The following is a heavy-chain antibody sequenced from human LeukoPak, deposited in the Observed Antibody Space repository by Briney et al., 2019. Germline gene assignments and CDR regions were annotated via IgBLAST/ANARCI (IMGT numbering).Heavy chain of an antibody. D-gene: IGHD3-22*01. CDR1: GFTFSSYW. CDR2: IKQDGSKK. Sequence: GGSLRLSCAASGFTFSSYWMTWVRQAPGKGLEWVANIKQDGSKKNYVDSVKGRFTTSRDNAKNSLYLQMNSLRAEDTAVYYCATPLDYYDTSGYHQGGDWGQGTLFTVSS. J-gene: IGHJ4*02. CDR3: ATPLDYYDTSGYHQGGD. V-gene: IGHV3-7*03.